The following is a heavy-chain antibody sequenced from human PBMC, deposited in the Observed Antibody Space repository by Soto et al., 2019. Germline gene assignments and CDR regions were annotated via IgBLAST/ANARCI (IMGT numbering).Heavy chain of an antibody. CDR2: ISATGRKA. CDR1: GFIFGNNA. Sequence: EVQLLESGGDLVQPGGSLRLSCAASGFIFGNNAMSWVRQAPGKGLEWVSAISATGRKAYYADSVKGRFTVSRDNSQSTLFLQMNSLRAEDTARYYCAKQGVVVTAIDYWGQGTLVTVSS. J-gene: IGHJ4*02. D-gene: IGHD2-21*02. CDR3: AKQGVVVTAIDY. V-gene: IGHV3-23*01.